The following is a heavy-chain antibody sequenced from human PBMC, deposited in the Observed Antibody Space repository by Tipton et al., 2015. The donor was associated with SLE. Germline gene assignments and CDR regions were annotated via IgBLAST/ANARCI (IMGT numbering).Heavy chain of an antibody. Sequence: TLSLTCAVYGGSFSGYYWSWIRQPPGKGLEWIGEINHSGSTNYNPSLKSRVTISVDTSKNQFSLKLSSVTAADTAVYYCARGSGWYAGSAFDIWGQGTMVIVSS. V-gene: IGHV4-34*01. J-gene: IGHJ3*02. CDR1: GGSFSGYY. CDR2: INHSGST. D-gene: IGHD6-19*01. CDR3: ARGSGWYAGSAFDI.